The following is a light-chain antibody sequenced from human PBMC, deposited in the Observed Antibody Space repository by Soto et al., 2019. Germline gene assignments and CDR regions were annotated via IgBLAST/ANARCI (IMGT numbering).Light chain of an antibody. CDR2: AAS. V-gene: IGKV1-27*01. CDR1: QGISSY. Sequence: DIQMTQSPSSLSASVGDRVTITCRASQGISSYLAWYQQKPGKVPKVLIYAASTLQSGVPSRFSGSGSGTDFTLTISSLQPEDAATYYCQKYNSAPLTFGGGTNVDIK. J-gene: IGKJ4*01. CDR3: QKYNSAPLT.